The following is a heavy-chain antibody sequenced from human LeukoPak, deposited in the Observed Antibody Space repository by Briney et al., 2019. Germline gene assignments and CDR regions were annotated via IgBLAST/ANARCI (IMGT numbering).Heavy chain of an antibody. Sequence: GGSLRLSCAASGFTFSSYSMNWVRQAPGKGLEWVSSISSSSYIYYADSVKGRFTISRDNAKNSLYLQMNSLRAEDTAVYYCARGPVSMSGSYNYFDYWGQGTLVTVSS. V-gene: IGHV3-21*01. CDR2: ISSSSYI. J-gene: IGHJ4*02. CDR1: GFTFSSYS. D-gene: IGHD1-26*01. CDR3: ARGPVSMSGSYNYFDY.